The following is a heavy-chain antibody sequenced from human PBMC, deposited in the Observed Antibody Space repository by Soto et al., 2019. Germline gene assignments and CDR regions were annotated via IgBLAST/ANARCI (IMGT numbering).Heavy chain of an antibody. Sequence: AASVKVSCKASGYTFTSYGISWVRQAPGQGLEWMGWISAYNGNTNYAQKLQGRVTMTTDTSTSTAYMELRSLRSDDTAVYYCARGPRDYDILTGLHDAFDIWGQGTMVTVSS. J-gene: IGHJ3*02. CDR2: ISAYNGNT. V-gene: IGHV1-18*01. CDR3: ARGPRDYDILTGLHDAFDI. D-gene: IGHD3-9*01. CDR1: GYTFTSYG.